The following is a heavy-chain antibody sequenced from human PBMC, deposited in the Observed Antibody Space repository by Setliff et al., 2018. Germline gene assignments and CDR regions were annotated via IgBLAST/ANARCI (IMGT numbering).Heavy chain of an antibody. CDR3: ARVAQYSSSSFYYYYYGMDV. J-gene: IGHJ6*02. V-gene: IGHV3-74*01. CDR2: IKSDGSST. Sequence: GGSLRLSCAASGFTFSSYWMSWVRQAPGKGLVWVSRIKSDGSSTTYADSVKGRFTISRDNAKNTLYLQMNSLRAEDTAVYYCARVAQYSSSSFYYYYYGMDVWGQGTTVTVSS. CDR1: GFTFSSYW. D-gene: IGHD6-6*01.